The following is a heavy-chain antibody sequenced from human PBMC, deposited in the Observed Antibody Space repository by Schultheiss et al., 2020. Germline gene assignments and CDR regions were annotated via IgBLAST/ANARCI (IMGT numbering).Heavy chain of an antibody. D-gene: IGHD1-1*01. CDR1: GFTFSDYA. V-gene: IGHV3-64*04. J-gene: IGHJ6*02. CDR3: AKDTTGITVEYYGLNV. Sequence: GGSLRLSCAASGFTFSDYAMNWVRQAPGEALQYVSAITSGGGDTFYADLVKGRFTISRDTSKNTLYLQMNSLRAEDTAVYYCAKDTTGITVEYYGLNVWGQGPTVTVSS. CDR2: ITSGGGDT.